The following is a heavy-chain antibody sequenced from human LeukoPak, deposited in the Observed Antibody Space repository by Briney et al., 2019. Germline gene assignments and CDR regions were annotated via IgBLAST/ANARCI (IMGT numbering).Heavy chain of an antibody. D-gene: IGHD1-1*01. J-gene: IGHJ4*02. V-gene: IGHV3-7*01. CDR2: IKQDESEK. CDR3: ARDKIEGPTKLDY. CDR1: GFTFSSYW. Sequence: GGSLRLSCAASGFTFSSYWMSWVRQAPGKGLEWVANIKQDESEKYYVDSLKGRFAISRDNAKNSLYLQMNSLRAEDTAVYYCARDKIEGPTKLDYWGQGILVTVSS.